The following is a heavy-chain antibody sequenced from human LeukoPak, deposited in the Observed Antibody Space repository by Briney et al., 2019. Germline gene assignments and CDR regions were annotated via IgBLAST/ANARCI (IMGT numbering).Heavy chain of an antibody. J-gene: IGHJ4*02. D-gene: IGHD6-19*01. Sequence: SETLSLTCTVSGGSISSGDYYWRWIRQPPGKGLEWIGYIYYSGSTYYNPSLKSRVTISVDTSKNQFSLKLSSVTAADTAVYYCARDHLAVASRFDYWGQGTLVTVSS. V-gene: IGHV4-30-4*01. CDR3: ARDHLAVASRFDY. CDR2: IYYSGST. CDR1: GGSISSGDYY.